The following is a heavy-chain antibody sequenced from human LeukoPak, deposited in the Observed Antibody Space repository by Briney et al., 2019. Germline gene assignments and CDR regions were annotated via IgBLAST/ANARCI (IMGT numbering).Heavy chain of an antibody. CDR2: IIPIFGTA. J-gene: IGHJ4*02. D-gene: IGHD1-7*01. CDR1: GGTFSSYA. Sequence: SVKVSCKASGGTFSSYAISWVRQAPGQGLEWMGGIIPIFGTANYAQKFQGRVTITADESTSTAYMELSSLRSEDTAVYYCARAAANRNYEYYYFDYWGQGTLVTVSS. V-gene: IGHV1-69*13. CDR3: ARAAANRNYEYYYFDY.